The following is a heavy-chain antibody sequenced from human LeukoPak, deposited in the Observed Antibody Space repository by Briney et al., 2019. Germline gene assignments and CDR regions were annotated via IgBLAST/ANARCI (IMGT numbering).Heavy chain of an antibody. CDR2: INPYTANT. CDR3: ARVPSGGSEYFHH. D-gene: IGHD3-16*01. CDR1: GYTFTNYG. J-gene: IGHJ1*01. Sequence: ASVKVSCKTSGYTFTNYGISWVRQAPGQGLEWMGWINPYTANTNSAQEVRDRVTLTTDTSTSTAYMEVRSLRSDDTAVYYCARVPSGGSEYFHHWGQGTLATVSS. V-gene: IGHV1-18*04.